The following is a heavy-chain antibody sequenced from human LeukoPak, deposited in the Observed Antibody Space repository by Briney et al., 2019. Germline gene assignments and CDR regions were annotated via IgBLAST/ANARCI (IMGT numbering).Heavy chain of an antibody. CDR2: INHSGST. CDR1: GGSFRDSY. J-gene: IGHJ4*02. Sequence: SETLSLTCAVYGGSFRDSYWSWIRQPPGKGLEWIGEINHSGSTNYNPSLKSRVTISVDTSKNHFSLKLSSETAADTAVYYCARGWSGTLFDYWGQGTLVTVSS. D-gene: IGHD3-3*01. V-gene: IGHV4-34*01. CDR3: ARGWSGTLFDY.